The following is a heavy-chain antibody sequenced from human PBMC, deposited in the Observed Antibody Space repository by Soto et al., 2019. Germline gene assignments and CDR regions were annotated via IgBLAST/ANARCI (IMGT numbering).Heavy chain of an antibody. Sequence: QVQLVESGGGVVQPGRSLRLSCAASGFTFSSYAMHWVRQAPGKGLEWVAVISYDGSNKYYADSVKGRFTISRDNSKNTLYLQMNSLRAEDTAVYYCARDKYYYDRSGYYYYYYGMDVWGQGTTVTVSS. D-gene: IGHD3-22*01. CDR1: GFTFSSYA. J-gene: IGHJ6*02. CDR3: ARDKYYYDRSGYYYYYYGMDV. V-gene: IGHV3-30-3*01. CDR2: ISYDGSNK.